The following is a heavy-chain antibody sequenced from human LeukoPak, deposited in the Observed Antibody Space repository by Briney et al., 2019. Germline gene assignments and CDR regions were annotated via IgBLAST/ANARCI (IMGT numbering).Heavy chain of an antibody. V-gene: IGHV3-7*03. CDR1: GFTFSSYW. J-gene: IGHJ4*02. Sequence: GGSLRLSCAASGFTFSSYWMSWVRQAPGKGLEWVANINKDGGEKYYVDSVKGRFTISRDNAKNSLYLQMDSLRADDTAVYYCVKDSPPRYSGSPPAYWGQGTLVTVSS. D-gene: IGHD1-26*01. CDR2: INKDGGEK. CDR3: VKDSPPRYSGSPPAY.